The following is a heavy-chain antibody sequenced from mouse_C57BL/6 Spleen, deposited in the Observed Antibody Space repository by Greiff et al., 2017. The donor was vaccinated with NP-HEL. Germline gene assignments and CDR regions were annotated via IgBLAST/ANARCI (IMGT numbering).Heavy chain of an antibody. CDR2: IDPSDSYT. V-gene: IGHV1-50*01. CDR1: GYTFTSYW. Sequence: QVQLQQPGAELVKPGASVKLSCKASGYTFTSYWMQWVKQRPGQGLEWIGEIDPSDSYTNYNQKFKGKATLTVDTSSSTAYMQLRSLTSEDSAVYYCATVIPPYYFDVWGQGTTLTVSS. J-gene: IGHJ2*01. D-gene: IGHD1-1*01. CDR3: ATVIPPYYFDV.